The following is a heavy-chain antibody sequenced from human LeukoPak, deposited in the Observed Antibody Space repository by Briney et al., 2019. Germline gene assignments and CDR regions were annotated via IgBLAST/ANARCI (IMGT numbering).Heavy chain of an antibody. CDR2: IYTSGST. V-gene: IGHV4-4*07. CDR3: ATGAYCGGDCFDAFDI. D-gene: IGHD2-21*01. Sequence: SETLSLTCTVSGGSISSYYWSWIRQPAGKGLEWIGRIYTSGSTNYIPSLKSRVTMSVDTSKNQFSLKLSSVTAADTAVYYCATGAYCGGDCFDAFDIWGPGTMVTISS. CDR1: GGSISSYY. J-gene: IGHJ3*02.